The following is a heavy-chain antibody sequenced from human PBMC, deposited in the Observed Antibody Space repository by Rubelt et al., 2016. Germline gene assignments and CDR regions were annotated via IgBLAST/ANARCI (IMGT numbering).Heavy chain of an antibody. Sequence: QVQLQQWGAGLLKPSETLSLTCAVYGGSFSGYYWSWIRQPPGKGLEWIGEINHSGSTNYNPSLKSLFTISLDTSKNQLSLKLSSVTAADTAVYYCARGGDDYRNYGSIDWFDPWGQGTLVTVSS. CDR1: GGSFSGYY. CDR2: INHSGST. J-gene: IGHJ5*02. CDR3: ARGGDDYRNYGSIDWFDP. D-gene: IGHD4-11*01. V-gene: IGHV4-34*01.